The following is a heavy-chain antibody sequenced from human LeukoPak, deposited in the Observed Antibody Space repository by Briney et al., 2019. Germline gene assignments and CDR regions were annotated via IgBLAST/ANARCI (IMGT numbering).Heavy chain of an antibody. CDR2: IYHSGST. CDR1: GGSISSGGYY. CDR3: ARLYCSSTSCYSY. J-gene: IGHJ4*02. Sequence: SETLSLTCTVSGGSISSGGYYWSWIRQPPGKGLEWIGYIYHSGSTYYNPSLKSRVTISVDRSKNQFSLKLSSVTAADTAVYYCARLYCSSTSCYSYWGQGTLVTVSS. D-gene: IGHD2-2*02. V-gene: IGHV4-30-2*01.